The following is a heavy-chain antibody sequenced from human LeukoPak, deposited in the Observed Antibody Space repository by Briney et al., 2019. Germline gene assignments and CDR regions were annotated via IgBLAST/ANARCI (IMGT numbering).Heavy chain of an antibody. CDR3: ARRDIAARLNWFDP. Sequence: ASETLSLTCAVYGESFSGYYWSWIRQPPGKGLEWIGNIYYSGSTYYNPSLKSRVTISLDTSKNQFSLKLSSVTAADTAVYYCARRDIAARLNWFDPWGQGTLVAVSS. V-gene: IGHV4-34*01. CDR2: IYYSGST. J-gene: IGHJ5*02. CDR1: GESFSGYY. D-gene: IGHD6-6*01.